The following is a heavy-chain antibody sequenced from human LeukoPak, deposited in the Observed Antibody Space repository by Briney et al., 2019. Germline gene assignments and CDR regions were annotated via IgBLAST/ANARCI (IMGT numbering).Heavy chain of an antibody. CDR1: GGSISSHY. Sequence: SETLSLTCIVSGGSISSHYWSWIRQPPGKGLECIGNIYYSGSTNYNPSLKSRVTISIDTSKNQFSLKLSSVTAADTAVYYCARGPGMATIKDWGQGTLVTVSS. CDR2: IYYSGST. CDR3: ARGPGMATIKD. V-gene: IGHV4-59*11. D-gene: IGHD5-24*01. J-gene: IGHJ4*02.